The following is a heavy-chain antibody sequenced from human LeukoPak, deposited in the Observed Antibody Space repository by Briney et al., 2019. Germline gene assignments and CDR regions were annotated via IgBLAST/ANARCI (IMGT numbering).Heavy chain of an antibody. Sequence: GGSLRLSCAASGFTFSDYDMHCVLQATGKGLEWLSAIGTAGDTYYTGSVKGRFTISRENAKNSLYLQMNSLRAGDTAVYYCARVAKERVGGVYYFDYWGQGTLVTVSS. CDR1: GFTFSDYD. J-gene: IGHJ4*02. CDR3: ARVAKERVGGVYYFDY. V-gene: IGHV3-13*01. CDR2: IGTAGDT. D-gene: IGHD1-1*01.